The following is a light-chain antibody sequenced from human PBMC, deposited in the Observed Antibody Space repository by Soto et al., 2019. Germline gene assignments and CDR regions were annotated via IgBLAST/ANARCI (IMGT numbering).Light chain of an antibody. Sequence: QSVLTQPASVSGSPGQSITISCTGTISDVGGFNYVSWYQQVPGKAPKLMIYEVSYRPSGISSRFSGSKSGNTASLTISGLQTEDEADYYCSSYTSSSTRVFGSGTKVTVL. CDR2: EVS. J-gene: IGLJ1*01. CDR3: SSYTSSSTRV. V-gene: IGLV2-14*01. CDR1: ISDVGGFNY.